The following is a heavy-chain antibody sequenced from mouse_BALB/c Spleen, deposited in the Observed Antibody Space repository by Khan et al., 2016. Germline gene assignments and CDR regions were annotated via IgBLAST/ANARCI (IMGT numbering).Heavy chain of an antibody. CDR1: DYTFTDYY. CDR3: ARRGIYWYFDV. J-gene: IGHJ1*01. CDR2: IYPGSGNT. V-gene: IGHV1-84*02. Sequence: VQLQESGPELVKPGASVKISCKASDYTFTDYYINWVKQKPGQGLEWIGWIYPGSGNTKYNEKFKGKATLTVHTSSSTAYMQLSSLTSEDTAVXFCARRGIYWYFDVWGAGTTVTVSS.